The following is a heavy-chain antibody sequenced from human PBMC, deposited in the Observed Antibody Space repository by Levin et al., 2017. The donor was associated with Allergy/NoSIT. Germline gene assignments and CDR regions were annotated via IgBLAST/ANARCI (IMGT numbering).Heavy chain of an antibody. V-gene: IGHV4-34*01. CDR2: ISHRGST. CDR3: AVFSLRYGTFEI. D-gene: IGHD4-17*01. CDR1: GGSFGGYY. Sequence: SQTLSLTCAVSGGSFGGYYWSWLRQPPGKGPEWIGEISHRGSTTYNPSPKSRVSISVDTSRNQFSINLNSVTAADTAVYYCAVFSLRYGTFEIWGRGTMVTVSS. J-gene: IGHJ3*02.